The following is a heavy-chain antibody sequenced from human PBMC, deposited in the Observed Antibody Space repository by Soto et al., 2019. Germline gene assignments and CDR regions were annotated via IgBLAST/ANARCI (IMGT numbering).Heavy chain of an antibody. J-gene: IGHJ4*02. Sequence: QVQLVQSGAEVKKPGASVKVSCKASGYTFTSYGISWVRQAPGQGLEWMGWISAYNGNTNYAQKLQGRVTMTTDTSTSTAYMGLRSLRSDDTAVYYCARDAITIFGVVIMDRRTDYWGQGTLVTVSS. CDR2: ISAYNGNT. D-gene: IGHD3-3*01. CDR1: GYTFTSYG. V-gene: IGHV1-18*01. CDR3: ARDAITIFGVVIMDRRTDY.